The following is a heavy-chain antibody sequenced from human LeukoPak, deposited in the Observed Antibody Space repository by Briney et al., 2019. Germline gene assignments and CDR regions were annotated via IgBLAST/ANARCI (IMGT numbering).Heavy chain of an antibody. CDR2: ISGSGGST. D-gene: IGHD1-14*01. J-gene: IGHJ3*02. Sequence: GGSLRLSCAASGFTFSSYAMTWVRQAPGKGLEWVSAISGSGGSTYYADSVKGRFTISRDNSKNALYLQMNSLRAEDTAVYYCAAGPIDQPAHAFDIWGQGTMVTVSS. CDR3: AAGPIDQPAHAFDI. CDR1: GFTFSSYA. V-gene: IGHV3-23*01.